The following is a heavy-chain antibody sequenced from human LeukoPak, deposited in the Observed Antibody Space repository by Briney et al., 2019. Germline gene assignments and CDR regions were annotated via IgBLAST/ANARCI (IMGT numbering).Heavy chain of an antibody. D-gene: IGHD3-22*01. CDR2: ISGSGGST. V-gene: IGHV3-23*01. J-gene: IGHJ4*02. Sequence: GGSLRLSCAASGFTFSSYAMSWVRQAPGKGLEWVSAISGSGGSTYYADSVKGRFTISRDNSKNTLYLQMNSLRAEDTAVYYCATRSPGRITMIVGVPKYYFDYWGQGTLVTVSS. CDR3: ATRSPGRITMIVGVPKYYFDY. CDR1: GFTFSSYA.